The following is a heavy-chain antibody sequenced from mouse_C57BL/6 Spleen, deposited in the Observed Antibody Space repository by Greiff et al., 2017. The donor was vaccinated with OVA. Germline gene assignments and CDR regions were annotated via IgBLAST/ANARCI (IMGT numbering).Heavy chain of an antibody. CDR3: ARSPFITTVVEPAY. D-gene: IGHD1-1*01. CDR1: GYTFTGYW. J-gene: IGHJ3*01. Sequence: QVQLKESGAELMKPGASVKLSCKATGYTFTGYWIEWVKQRPGHGLEWIGEILPGSGSTNYNEKFKGKATFTADTSSNTAYMQLSSLTTEDSGIYYCARSPFITTVVEPAYWGQGTLVTVSA. V-gene: IGHV1-9*01. CDR2: ILPGSGST.